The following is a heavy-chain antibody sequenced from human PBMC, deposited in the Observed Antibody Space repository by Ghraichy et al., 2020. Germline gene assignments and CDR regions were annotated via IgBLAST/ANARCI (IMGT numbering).Heavy chain of an antibody. Sequence: SETLSLTCTVSGGSVTNSSHCWGWVRQAPGRGLEWIATISYTGNTYYNPSLKSRVSISVDTSQNQFSLTVSSVAAADTAMYYCARHVRIRGGVPKFFFDYWGHGTPVTVSS. V-gene: IGHV4-39*07. CDR2: ISYTGNT. J-gene: IGHJ4*01. CDR1: GGSVTNSSHC. CDR3: ARHVRIRGGVPKFFFDY. D-gene: IGHD3-10*01.